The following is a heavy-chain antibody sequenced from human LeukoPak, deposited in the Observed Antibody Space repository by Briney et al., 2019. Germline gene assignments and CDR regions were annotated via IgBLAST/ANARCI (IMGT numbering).Heavy chain of an antibody. Sequence: PGGSLRLSCAASGFTVSSNYMSWVRQAPGKGLEWVSYISSSSSTIYYADSVKGRFTISRDNAKNSLYLQMNSLRAEDTAVYYCASWNYYGSGSYYRPFDYWGQGTLVTVSS. D-gene: IGHD3-10*01. CDR2: ISSSSSTI. CDR1: GFTVSSNY. J-gene: IGHJ4*02. CDR3: ASWNYYGSGSYYRPFDY. V-gene: IGHV3-48*01.